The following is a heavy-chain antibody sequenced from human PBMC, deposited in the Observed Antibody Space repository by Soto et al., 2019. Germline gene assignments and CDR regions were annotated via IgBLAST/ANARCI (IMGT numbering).Heavy chain of an antibody. CDR1: GGTFSSNA. CDR3: ARAATYYYGSGSYYPYYYYYYGMDF. J-gene: IGHJ6*02. Sequence: PSAKVSCKASGGTFSSNAISWVRQATRKGLEWMGGIIPIFGTANYAQKFQGRVTITADESTSTAYMELSSLRSEDTAVYYCARAATYYYGSGSYYPYYYYYYGMDFWCQGTTVSV. CDR2: IIPIFGTA. D-gene: IGHD3-10*01. V-gene: IGHV1-69*01.